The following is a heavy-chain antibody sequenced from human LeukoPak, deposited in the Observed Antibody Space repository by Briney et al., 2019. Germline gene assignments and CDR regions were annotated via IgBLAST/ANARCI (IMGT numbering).Heavy chain of an antibody. V-gene: IGHV3-23*01. D-gene: IGHD4-11*01. Sequence: GGSLRLSCAASGFTVSSYAMSWVRQASGKGLEWVSAISGSGGSTYYADSVKGRFTISRDNSKNTLYLQMNSLRAEDTAVYYCAKDRPPYSNYLHFDYWGQGTLVTVSS. CDR3: AKDRPPYSNYLHFDY. J-gene: IGHJ4*02. CDR2: ISGSGGST. CDR1: GFTVSSYA.